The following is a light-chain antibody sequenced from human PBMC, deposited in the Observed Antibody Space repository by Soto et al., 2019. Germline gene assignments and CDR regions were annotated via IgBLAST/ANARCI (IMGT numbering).Light chain of an antibody. CDR3: QQSYSTPRT. J-gene: IGKJ1*01. Sequence: EIEMTQSPSTLSASVGERATLTCRASQSISSYLNWYQQKPGKAPKLLIYAASSLQSGVPSRFSGSGSGTDFTLTISSLQPEDFATYYCQQSYSTPRTFGQGTTWDIK. CDR1: QSISSY. V-gene: IGKV1-39*01. CDR2: AAS.